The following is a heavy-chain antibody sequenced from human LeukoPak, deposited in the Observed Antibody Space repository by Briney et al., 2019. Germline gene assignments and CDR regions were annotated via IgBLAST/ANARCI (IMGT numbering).Heavy chain of an antibody. Sequence: GGSLRLSCAASGFTFDDYAMHWVRQAPGKGLEWVSLISGDGGSTYYADSVKGRFTISRDNSKNSLYLQMNSLRAEDTAVYYCARDFWPDVVPAALADYWGQGTLVTVSS. CDR3: ARDFWPDVVPAALADY. CDR1: GFTFDDYA. D-gene: IGHD2-2*01. J-gene: IGHJ4*02. V-gene: IGHV3-43*02. CDR2: ISGDGGST.